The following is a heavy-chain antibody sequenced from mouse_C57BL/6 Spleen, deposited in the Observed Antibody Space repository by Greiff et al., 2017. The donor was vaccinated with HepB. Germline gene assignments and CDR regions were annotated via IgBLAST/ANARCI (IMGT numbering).Heavy chain of an antibody. CDR1: GFSLTSYG. Sequence: QVQLKESGPGLVQPSQSLSITCTVSGFSLTSYGVHWVRQSPGKGLEWLGVIWRGGSTDYNAAFMSRLSITKDNSKSQVFFKMNSLQADDTAIYYCATSDGYYPYAMDYWGQGTSVTVSS. J-gene: IGHJ4*01. D-gene: IGHD2-3*01. CDR2: IWRGGST. V-gene: IGHV2-5*01. CDR3: ATSDGYYPYAMDY.